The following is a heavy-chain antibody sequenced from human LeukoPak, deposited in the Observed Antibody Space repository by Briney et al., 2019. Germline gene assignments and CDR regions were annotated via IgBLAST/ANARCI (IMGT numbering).Heavy chain of an antibody. J-gene: IGHJ6*04. CDR1: GFTFSSYE. CDR2: IISSGSTI. V-gene: IGHV3-48*03. Sequence: GGSLRLSCAASGFTFSSYEMNWVRQAPGKGLEWGAYIISSGSTIYYADSVKGRFTIFRDNAKNSLYLQINSLIADDTAVYYCSEHGTSNIGGVWGKGTTVTISS. D-gene: IGHD3-10*01. CDR3: SEHGTSNIGGV.